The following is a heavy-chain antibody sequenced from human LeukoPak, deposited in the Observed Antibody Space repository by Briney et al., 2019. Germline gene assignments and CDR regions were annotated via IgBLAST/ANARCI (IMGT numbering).Heavy chain of an antibody. D-gene: IGHD6-6*01. CDR3: ARQGGYSSSALDY. CDR2: IYTSGST. CDR1: GGSISSYY. Sequence: SETLSLTCTVSGGSISSYYWSWIRQPPAKGLEWIGYIYTSGSTNYHPSLQSRVTISVDTSKNQFSLKLSSVTAADTAVYYCARQGGYSSSALDYWGQGTLVTVSS. J-gene: IGHJ4*02. V-gene: IGHV4-4*09.